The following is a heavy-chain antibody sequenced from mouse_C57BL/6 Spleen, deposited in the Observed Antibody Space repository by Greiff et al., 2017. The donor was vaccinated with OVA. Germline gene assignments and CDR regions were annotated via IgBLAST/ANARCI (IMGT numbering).Heavy chain of an antibody. CDR1: GYTFTSYG. CDR2: IYPRSGNT. CDR3: ARGGSSLYFDY. Sequence: VQLQQSGAELARPGASVKLSCKASGYTFTSYGLSWVKQRTGQGLEWIGEIYPRSGNTYYNEKFKGKATLTADKSSSTAYMELRSLTSEDSAVYFCARGGSSLYFDYWGQGTTLTVSS. J-gene: IGHJ2*01. V-gene: IGHV1-81*01. D-gene: IGHD1-1*01.